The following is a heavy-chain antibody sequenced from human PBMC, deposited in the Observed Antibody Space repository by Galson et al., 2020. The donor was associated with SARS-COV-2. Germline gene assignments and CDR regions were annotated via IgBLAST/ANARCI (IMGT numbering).Heavy chain of an antibody. CDR3: ARAVTRRPTKLLRGVCYFDY. V-gene: IGHV1-8*01. Sequence: ASVKVSCKASGYTFTSYDINWVRQATGQGLEWMGWMNPNSGNTGYAQKFQGRVTMTRNTSISTAYMELSSLRSEDTAVYYCARAVTRRPTKLLRGVCYFDYWGQGTLVTVSS. D-gene: IGHD2-15*01. J-gene: IGHJ4*02. CDR1: GYTFTSYD. CDR2: MNPNSGNT.